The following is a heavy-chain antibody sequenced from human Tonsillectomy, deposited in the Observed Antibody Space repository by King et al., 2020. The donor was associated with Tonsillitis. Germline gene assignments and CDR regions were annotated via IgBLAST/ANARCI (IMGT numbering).Heavy chain of an antibody. CDR3: ARRDGALDCYYYGMDV. D-gene: IGHD4-17*01. J-gene: IGHJ6*02. CDR1: GFTFSSYA. Sequence: VQLVESGGGVVQPGRSLRLSCAASGFTFSSYAMHWDRQAPGKGLEWEAAISFDGTYKSYADSVKGRFTISRDNSKNTVYLQMNSLRAEDTAVYYCARRDGALDCYYYGMDVWGQGTTVTVSS. V-gene: IGHV3-30-3*01. CDR2: ISFDGTYK.